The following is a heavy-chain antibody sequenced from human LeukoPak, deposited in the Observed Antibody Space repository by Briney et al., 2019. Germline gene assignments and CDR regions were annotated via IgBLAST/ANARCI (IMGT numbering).Heavy chain of an antibody. V-gene: IGHV4-39*01. CDR3: ARLNVANFDY. CDR1: GGSISSSSYY. CDR2: IYYSGST. Sequence: SETLSLTCTVSGGSISSSSYYWGWIRQPPGKGLEWIGSIYYSGSTYYNPSLKSRVTISVDTSKNQFFLKLSSVTAADTAVYYCARLNVANFDYWGQGTLVTVSS. D-gene: IGHD5-12*01. J-gene: IGHJ4*02.